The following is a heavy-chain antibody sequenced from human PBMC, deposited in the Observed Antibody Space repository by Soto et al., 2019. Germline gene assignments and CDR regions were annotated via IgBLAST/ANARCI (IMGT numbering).Heavy chain of an antibody. V-gene: IGHV4-38-2*01. Sequence: SETLSLTCAVSGSPISSGYYWGWIRQPPGKGLEWIGSIYYSGSAYYSPSLKSRVTISVDTSKNQFSLGLRFVTAADTAVYYCARIVGATAYAFDIWGQGTMVTVS. CDR1: GSPISSGYY. CDR3: ARIVGATAYAFDI. CDR2: IYYSGSA. D-gene: IGHD1-26*01. J-gene: IGHJ3*02.